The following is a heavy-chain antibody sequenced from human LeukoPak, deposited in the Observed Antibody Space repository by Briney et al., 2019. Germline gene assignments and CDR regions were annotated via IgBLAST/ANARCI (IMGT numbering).Heavy chain of an antibody. CDR2: ISSSSSYI. CDR3: ARGYEVDSSGYRTTPDAFDI. D-gene: IGHD3-22*01. J-gene: IGHJ3*02. CDR1: GFTFSHYG. Sequence: GGSLRLSCAASGFTFSHYGMNWVRQAPGKGLEWVSSISSSSSYIYYADSVKGRFTISRDNAKNSLYLQMNSLRAEDTAVYYCARGYEVDSSGYRTTPDAFDIWGQGTMVTVSS. V-gene: IGHV3-21*01.